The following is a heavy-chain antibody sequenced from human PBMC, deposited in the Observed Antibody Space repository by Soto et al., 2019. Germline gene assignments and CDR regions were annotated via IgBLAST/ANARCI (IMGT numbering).Heavy chain of an antibody. CDR1: GGSISSGGYY. D-gene: IGHD6-19*01. J-gene: IGHJ1*01. CDR2: IYYSGST. V-gene: IGHV4-31*03. Sequence: SETLSLTCTVSGGSISSGGYYWSWIRQHPGKGLEWIGYIYYSGSTYYNPSLKSRVTISVDTSKNQFSLKLSSVTAADTAVYYCARARPSFIAVAGYFQHWGQGTLVTVSS. CDR3: ARARPSFIAVAGYFQH.